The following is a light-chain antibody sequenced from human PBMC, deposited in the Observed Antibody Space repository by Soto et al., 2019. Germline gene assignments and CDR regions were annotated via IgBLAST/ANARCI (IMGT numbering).Light chain of an antibody. CDR2: GVS. CDR3: QQYDRIPGFT. Sequence: EIVLTQSPGTLSLSPGGRATLSCRASQSFRSNYLAWYQQRPGQAPRLLIYGVSSRASGIPDRFSGSVSGTDFTLTISRLEPEDSAVYYCQQYDRIPGFTFGGGTKVEI. J-gene: IGKJ4*01. V-gene: IGKV3-20*01. CDR1: QSFRSNY.